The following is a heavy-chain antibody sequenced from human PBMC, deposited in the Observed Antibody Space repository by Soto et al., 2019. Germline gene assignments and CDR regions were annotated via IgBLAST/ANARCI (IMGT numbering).Heavy chain of an antibody. V-gene: IGHV3-23*01. D-gene: IGHD3-16*02. J-gene: IGHJ4*02. CDR2: ISGSGGST. Sequence: GGSLRLSCAASGFTFSSYAMSWVRQAPGKGLEWVSAISGSGGSTYYADSVKGRFTISRDNSKNTLYLQMNSLRAEDTAVYYCAKAPATYYDYVWGSYRPGYFDYWGQETLVTVSS. CDR1: GFTFSSYA. CDR3: AKAPATYYDYVWGSYRPGYFDY.